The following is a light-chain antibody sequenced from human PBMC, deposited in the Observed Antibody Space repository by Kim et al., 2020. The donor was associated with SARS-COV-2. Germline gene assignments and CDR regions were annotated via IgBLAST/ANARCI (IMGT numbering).Light chain of an antibody. CDR2: GAS. Sequence: SPWERATLSCRASQSVSSNLAWYQQKPGQAPRLLIYGASTRATGIPARFSGSGSGTEVTLTISSLQSEDFAVYYCQQYNNWPPTFGQGTKVDIK. CDR1: QSVSSN. CDR3: QQYNNWPPT. J-gene: IGKJ1*01. V-gene: IGKV3-15*01.